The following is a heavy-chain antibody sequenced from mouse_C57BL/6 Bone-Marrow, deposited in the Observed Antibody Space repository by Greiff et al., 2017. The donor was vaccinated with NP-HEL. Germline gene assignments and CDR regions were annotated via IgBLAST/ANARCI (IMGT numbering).Heavy chain of an antibody. CDR3: ARRRGGSFAY. V-gene: IGHV5-12*01. CDR2: ISNGGGST. Sequence: EVMLVESGGGLVQPGGSLKLSCAASGFTFSDYYMSWVRQTPEKRLEWVAYISNGGGSTYYPDTVKGRFTLSRDNAKNTLYLQMRRLEAGDTGKDYRARRRGGSFAYWGQGTLVTVSA. CDR1: GFTFSDYY. J-gene: IGHJ3*01.